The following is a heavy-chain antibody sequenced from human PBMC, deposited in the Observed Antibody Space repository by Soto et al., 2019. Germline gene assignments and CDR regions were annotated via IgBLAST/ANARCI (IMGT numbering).Heavy chain of an antibody. D-gene: IGHD1-1*01. CDR3: AKEGPITNWYFDY. J-gene: IGHJ4*02. CDR2: ISYDGNVA. CDR1: GFTFSNYG. Sequence: QVQLVESEGGVVQPGRSLRLSCTASGFTFSNYGMHWVRQAPGKGLEWVTVISYDGNVAYYADSVKGRFTSSRDNSKNTLYLQMNSLRTEHTAVYYCAKEGPITNWYFDYWGQGTLVTVSS. V-gene: IGHV3-30*18.